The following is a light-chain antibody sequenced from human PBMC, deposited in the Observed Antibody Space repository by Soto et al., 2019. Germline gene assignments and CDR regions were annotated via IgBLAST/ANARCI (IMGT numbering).Light chain of an antibody. CDR1: RSEVGGYNF. Sequence: QSALTQPRSVSGSPGQSVTMSCTGTRSEVGGYNFVSWYQKLPGKAPKLMIYDVSKRPSGVPDRFSGSKSGNTASLTISGLQAEDEADYYCCSFAGGHTFVFGSGTKVTV. CDR2: DVS. V-gene: IGLV2-11*01. CDR3: CSFAGGHTFV. J-gene: IGLJ1*01.